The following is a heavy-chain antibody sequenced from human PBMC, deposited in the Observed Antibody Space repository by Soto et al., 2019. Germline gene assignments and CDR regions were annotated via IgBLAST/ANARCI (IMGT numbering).Heavy chain of an antibody. J-gene: IGHJ4*02. CDR2: IIPIFGTA. Sequence: SVKVSCKASGGTFSSYAISCVRQAPGQGLEWMGGIIPIFGTANYAQKFQGRVTIAADESTSTAYMELSSLRSEDTAVYYCARVRRDRWLQLDWGQGTLVTVSS. V-gene: IGHV1-69*13. D-gene: IGHD1-1*01. CDR1: GGTFSSYA. CDR3: ARVRRDRWLQLD.